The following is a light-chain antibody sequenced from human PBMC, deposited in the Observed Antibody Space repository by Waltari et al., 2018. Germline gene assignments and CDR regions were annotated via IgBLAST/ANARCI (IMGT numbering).Light chain of an antibody. CDR1: SRRIAYYNF. J-gene: IGLJ1*01. CDR2: QVN. CDR3: ASYVGNNNYV. V-gene: IGLV2-8*01. Sequence: QSALTQPPSASGSPGQSGTISCTAPSRRIAYYNFLPWYQQPPGNAPNLLIFQVNRRPSGVPDRFSGSKSGDTASLTVSGLQAEDEADYYCASYVGNNNYVFGTGTTVTVL.